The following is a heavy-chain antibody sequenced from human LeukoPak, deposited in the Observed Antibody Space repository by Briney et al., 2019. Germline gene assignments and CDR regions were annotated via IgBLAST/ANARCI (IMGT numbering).Heavy chain of an antibody. CDR1: GGSISSYY. V-gene: IGHV4-59*01. CDR2: IYYSGST. Sequence: PSETLSLTCTVSGGSISSYYWSWLRQPPGKGREWIGYIYYSGSTNYNPSLKSRVTISVDTSKNQFSLKLSSVTAADTAVYYCARVSYDTAFDIWGQGTMVTVSS. J-gene: IGHJ3*02. D-gene: IGHD3-22*01. CDR3: ARVSYDTAFDI.